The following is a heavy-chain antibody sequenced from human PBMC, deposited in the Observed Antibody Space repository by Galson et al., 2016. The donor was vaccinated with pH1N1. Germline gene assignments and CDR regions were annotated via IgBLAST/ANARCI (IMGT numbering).Heavy chain of an antibody. J-gene: IGHJ6*02. D-gene: IGHD6-6*01. Sequence: SLRLSCAASGFTFSRYGMHWVRQAPGKGLEWVAVISYDGSNNYYADSVKGRFTISRDNSKSALYLQMNSLRPEDTAVYYCAKDGHIPARPDKYQYYYGMDVGGQGTTVTVSS. CDR1: GFTFSRYG. CDR3: AKDGHIPARPDKYQYYYGMDV. CDR2: ISYDGSNN. V-gene: IGHV3-30*18.